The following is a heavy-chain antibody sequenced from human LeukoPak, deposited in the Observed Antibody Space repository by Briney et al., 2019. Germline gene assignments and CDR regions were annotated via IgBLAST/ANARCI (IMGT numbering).Heavy chain of an antibody. CDR1: GFTFSSYA. CDR2: ISGSGGST. Sequence: GGSLRLSCAASGFTFSSYAMSWVRQAPGKGLEWVSAISGSGGSTYYADSVKGRFTISRDNSKNTLYLQMNSLRGEDTAVYYCAKHRANIYDILTYWGQGTLVTVSS. CDR3: AKHRANIYDILTY. V-gene: IGHV3-23*01. D-gene: IGHD3-9*01. J-gene: IGHJ4*02.